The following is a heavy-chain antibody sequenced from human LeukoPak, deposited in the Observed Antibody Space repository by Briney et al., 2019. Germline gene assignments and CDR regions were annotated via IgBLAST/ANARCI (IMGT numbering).Heavy chain of an antibody. CDR3: ARDFYSDSRGYVDYYGMDV. Sequence: PGGSLRLSCAASGFTISGYWMHWVRQAPGKGLVWVSAIGGSSDFAYYADSVKGRFTISRDNAKNSLSLQMNSLRAEDTAVYYCARDFYSDSRGYVDYYGMDVWGQGTTVTVSS. J-gene: IGHJ6*02. V-gene: IGHV3-21*01. D-gene: IGHD3-22*01. CDR1: GFTISGYW. CDR2: IGGSSDFA.